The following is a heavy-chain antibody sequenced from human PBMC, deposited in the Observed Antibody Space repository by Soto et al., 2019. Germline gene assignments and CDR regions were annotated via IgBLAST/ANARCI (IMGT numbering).Heavy chain of an antibody. J-gene: IGHJ3*02. CDR1: GFTFSTYS. CDR2: ITATGGNT. Sequence: GGSLRLSCAASGFTFSTYSMTWVRQAPGKGLEWVAHITATGGNTYYADSVRGRFTISRDTSGNTLYLQMNSLRAEDTALYYCAKCMQAYWNYDAHHIWGQGTMVTV. V-gene: IGHV3-23*01. CDR3: AKCMQAYWNYDAHHI. D-gene: IGHD1-7*01.